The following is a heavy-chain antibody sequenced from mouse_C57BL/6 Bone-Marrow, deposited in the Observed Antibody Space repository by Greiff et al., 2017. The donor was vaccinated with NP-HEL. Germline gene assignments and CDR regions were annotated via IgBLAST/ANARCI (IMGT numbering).Heavy chain of an antibody. CDR1: GYSIPSDY. J-gene: IGHJ2*01. CDR2: ISYSGST. D-gene: IGHD3-1*01. CDR3: ARWGSYYFDY. V-gene: IGHV3-8*01. Sequence: EVKLQESGPGLAKPSQTLSLTCSVTGYSIPSDYWNWIRKFPGNKLEYMGYISYSGSTYYNPSLKSRISITRDTSKTQYYLQLNSVTTEDTATYYCARWGSYYFDYWGQGTTLTVSS.